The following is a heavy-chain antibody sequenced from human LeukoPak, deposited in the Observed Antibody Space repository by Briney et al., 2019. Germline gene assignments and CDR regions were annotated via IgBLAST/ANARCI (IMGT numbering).Heavy chain of an antibody. CDR3: ARLAPFYGTGII. D-gene: IGHD3-10*01. Sequence: PGGSLRLSCSASGFTFSPYWMTWVRQVPRKGLEWVATIKDDGSEEYYVDSVEGRFTISRDNAKKSLHLQMGSLRAEDTAVYYCARLAPFYGTGIIWGQGTVVTVSS. CDR2: IKDDGSEE. V-gene: IGHV3-7*01. CDR1: GFTFSPYW. J-gene: IGHJ3*02.